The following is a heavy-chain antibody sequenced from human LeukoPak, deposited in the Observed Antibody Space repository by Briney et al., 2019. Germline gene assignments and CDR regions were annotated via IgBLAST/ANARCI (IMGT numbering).Heavy chain of an antibody. CDR3: AREGRSSYGMDV. CDR2: IIPILGIA. CDR1: GGTISSYA. D-gene: IGHD3-3*01. V-gene: IGHV1-69*04. Sequence: ASVKVSCKASGGTISSYAISWVRQAPGQGLEWMGRIIPILGIANYAQKFQGRVTITADKSTSTAYMELSSLRSEDTAVYYCAREGRSSYGMDVWGQGTTVTVSS. J-gene: IGHJ6*02.